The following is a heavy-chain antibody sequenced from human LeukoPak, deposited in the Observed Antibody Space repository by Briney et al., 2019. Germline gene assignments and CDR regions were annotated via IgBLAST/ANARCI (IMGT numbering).Heavy chain of an antibody. CDR2: IRSDGSNN. CDR3: SRAPKFRLVGVPKGPFDP. CDR1: GFSFSSNG. Sequence: GSLRLFCAGSGFSFSSNGMNWVRQAPGKGLEWMAFIRSDGSNNYYADSVKGRFTISRDNYKNTLYQQMKNMRTEDTAAYYCSRAPKFRLVGVPKGPFDPWGQGTLVTVSS. J-gene: IGHJ5*02. D-gene: IGHD1-26*01. V-gene: IGHV3-30*02.